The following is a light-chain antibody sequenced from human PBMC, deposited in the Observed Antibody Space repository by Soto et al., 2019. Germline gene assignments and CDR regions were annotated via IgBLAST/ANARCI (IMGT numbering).Light chain of an antibody. J-gene: IGKJ1*01. CDR2: GAS. Sequence: ELVLTQSPGTLSLSPGERATLSFRASQSVSSGHLAWYQQKPGQAPRLLISGASSRATGIPDRFTGSGSGTDFTLTFSRLEPEDVAVYYCQQYGSSPRTFGQGTKVDIK. CDR3: QQYGSSPRT. V-gene: IGKV3-20*01. CDR1: QSVSSGH.